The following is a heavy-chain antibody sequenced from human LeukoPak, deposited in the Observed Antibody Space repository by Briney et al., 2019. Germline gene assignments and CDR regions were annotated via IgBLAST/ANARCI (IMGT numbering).Heavy chain of an antibody. J-gene: IGHJ5*02. CDR2: INAGNGNT. V-gene: IGHV1-3*01. D-gene: IGHD3-10*01. CDR1: GYTFTSYA. CDR3: AKGITVVPWFDP. Sequence: ASVKVSCKASGYTFTSYAMHWVRQAPGQRLEWMGWINAGNGNTKYSQKFQGRVTITRDTSASTAYMELSSLRSEDTAVYYCAKGITVVPWFDPWGQGTLVTVSS.